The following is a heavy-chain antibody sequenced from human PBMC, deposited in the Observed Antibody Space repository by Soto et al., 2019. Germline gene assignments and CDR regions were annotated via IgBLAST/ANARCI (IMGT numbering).Heavy chain of an antibody. Sequence: GGSLRLSCAASGFTFSSFALSWVRQSPGKGLEWVSAISGGGDGTDYADSVKGRFTISRDNSKKTLHLHMNSLRVEDTAVYYCAGPGYSSQDYWGQGALVTVSS. D-gene: IGHD5-18*01. J-gene: IGHJ4*02. CDR1: GFTFSSFA. CDR3: AGPGYSSQDY. CDR2: ISGGGDGT. V-gene: IGHV3-23*01.